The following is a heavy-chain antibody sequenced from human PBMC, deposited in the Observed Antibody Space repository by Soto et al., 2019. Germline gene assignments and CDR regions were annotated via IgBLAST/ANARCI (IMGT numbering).Heavy chain of an antibody. V-gene: IGHV3-30*03. Sequence: QVQLVESGGGVVQPGRSLSLSCAASGFTFSSYGMHWVRQAPGKGLEWVAGVSYDGSEKKYVDSVKGRFTISRDNSKNTLYMQMDSLRDEATAVYYCARDEFRGIYNGVDVCGEGTAVTVSS. CDR1: GFTFSSYG. D-gene: IGHD3-10*01. CDR2: VSYDGSEK. CDR3: ARDEFRGIYNGVDV. J-gene: IGHJ6*04.